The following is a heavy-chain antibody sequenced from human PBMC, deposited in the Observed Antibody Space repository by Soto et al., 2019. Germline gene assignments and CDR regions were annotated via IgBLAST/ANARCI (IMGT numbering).Heavy chain of an antibody. CDR3: ARYGSGSYYPTTFDS. V-gene: IGHV1-69*13. D-gene: IGHD3-10*01. J-gene: IGHJ4*02. Sequence: SVKVSCKASGGTFSSYAISWVRQAPGQGLEWMGGIIPIFGTANYAQKFQGRVTITADESTSTAYMELSSLRSEDTAVYYCARYGSGSYYPTTFDSWGQGALVTVSS. CDR2: IIPIFGTA. CDR1: GGTFSSYA.